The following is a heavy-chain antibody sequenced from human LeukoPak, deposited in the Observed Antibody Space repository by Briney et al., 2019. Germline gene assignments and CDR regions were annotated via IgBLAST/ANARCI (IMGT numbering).Heavy chain of an antibody. Sequence: PSETLSLTCTVSGGSISSSSYYWGWIRQPPGKGLEWIGSIYYRGSTYYNPSLKSRVTISVDTSKNQFSLKLSSVTAADTAVYYCARFSSSSSYFDYWGQGTLVTVSS. V-gene: IGHV4-39*01. D-gene: IGHD6-13*01. CDR2: IYYRGST. J-gene: IGHJ4*02. CDR3: ARFSSSSSYFDY. CDR1: GGSISSSSYY.